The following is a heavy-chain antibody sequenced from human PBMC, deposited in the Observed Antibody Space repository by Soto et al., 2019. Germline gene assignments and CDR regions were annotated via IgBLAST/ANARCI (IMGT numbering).Heavy chain of an antibody. CDR1: GFTFSSYG. V-gene: IGHV3-30*18. CDR2: ISYDGSNK. CDR3: AKDLAMVRGVIHY. D-gene: IGHD3-10*01. J-gene: IGHJ4*02. Sequence: QVQLVESGGGVVQPGRSLRLSCAASGFTFSSYGMHWVRQAPGKGREWVAVISYDGSNKYYADSVKGRFTISRDNSKNTLYLQMNSLRAEDKAVYYCAKDLAMVRGVIHYWGQGTLVTVSS.